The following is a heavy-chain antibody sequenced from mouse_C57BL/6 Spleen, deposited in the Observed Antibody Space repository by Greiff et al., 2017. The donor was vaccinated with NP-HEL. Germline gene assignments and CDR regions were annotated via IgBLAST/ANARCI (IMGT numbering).Heavy chain of an antibody. D-gene: IGHD2-4*01. J-gene: IGHJ3*01. CDR3: ARSGYYYRGFAY. CDR1: GYTFTSYW. CDR2: IHPNSGST. Sequence: QVQLQQPGAELVKPGASVKLSCKASGYTFTSYWLHWVKQRPGQGLEWIGMIHPNSGSTNYNEKFKSKATLTVDKSSSTAYMQLSSLTSDYSAVYYGARSGYYYRGFAYWGKGTLVTVSA. V-gene: IGHV1-64*01.